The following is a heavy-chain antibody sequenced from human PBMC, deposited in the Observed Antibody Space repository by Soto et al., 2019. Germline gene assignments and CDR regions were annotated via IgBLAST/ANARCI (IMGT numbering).Heavy chain of an antibody. CDR2: IIPFHGVT. CDR3: TRDWEITVSTWSFGGF. J-gene: IGHJ4*02. CDR1: GGTFSPYT. Sequence: VQLVQCGAEVKKPGTSVKVSCKASGGTFSPYTINWVRQAPGQGLEWMGRIIPFHGVTNYAQKFQARVTITADKSTSTAYMELSGLRFEDTAMYYCTRDWEITVSTWSFGGFWGRGTLVTVSS. D-gene: IGHD3-10*01. V-gene: IGHV1-69*08.